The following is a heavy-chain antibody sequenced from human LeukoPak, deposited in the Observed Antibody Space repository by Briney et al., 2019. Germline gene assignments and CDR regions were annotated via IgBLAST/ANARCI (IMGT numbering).Heavy chain of an antibody. CDR1: GGSISGSSYY. CDR3: ARHMPRGSYRYYFDY. CDR2: ISYSGGT. J-gene: IGHJ4*02. Sequence: SETLSLTCTVSGGSISGSSYYWGWIRQPPGKGLEWIGTISYSGGTYYNPSLKSRVTISVDTSKNQFSLKLSSVTAADTALYYCARHMPRGSYRYYFDYWGQRTLVTVSS. D-gene: IGHD3-16*02. V-gene: IGHV4-39*01.